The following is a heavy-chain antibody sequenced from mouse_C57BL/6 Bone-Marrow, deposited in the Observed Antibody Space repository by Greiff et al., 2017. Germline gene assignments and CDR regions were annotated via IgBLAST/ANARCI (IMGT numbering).Heavy chain of an antibody. Sequence: QVQLQQSGAELVKPGASVKLSCKASGYTFTEYSIHWVKQRPGQGLEWIGWFYPGGGSIKYNEKFKDKATLTADKSSSTVYMELSRLTYEDSASYFCAGHEDGAGTGWYFDVWGTGTTVTVSA. D-gene: IGHD4-1*01. CDR2: FYPGGGSI. CDR3: AGHEDGAGTGWYFDV. CDR1: GYTFTEYS. V-gene: IGHV1-62-2*01. J-gene: IGHJ1*03.